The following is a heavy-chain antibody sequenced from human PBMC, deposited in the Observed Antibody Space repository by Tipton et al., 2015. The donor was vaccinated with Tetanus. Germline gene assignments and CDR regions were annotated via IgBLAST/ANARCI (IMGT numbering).Heavy chain of an antibody. J-gene: IGHJ5*02. CDR3: ASWDYDSSGYYYGWFDP. V-gene: IGHV1-69*06. CDR1: GGTFGSYA. CDR2: IIPIFGTA. D-gene: IGHD3-22*01. Sequence: QLVQSGAEVKKPGSSVKVSCKASGGTFGSYAISWVRQASGQGLEWMGGIIPIFGTANYAQKFQGRVTITADKSTSTAYMELSSLRSEDTAVYYCASWDYDSSGYYYGWFDPWGQGTLVTVSS.